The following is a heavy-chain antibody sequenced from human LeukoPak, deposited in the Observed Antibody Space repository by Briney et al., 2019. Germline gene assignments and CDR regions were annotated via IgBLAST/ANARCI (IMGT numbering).Heavy chain of an antibody. CDR2: INTDGRTI. V-gene: IGHV3-74*01. D-gene: IGHD4-11*01. CDR1: GFTFSRYW. CDR3: VRSAFLTTEFYFDY. Sequence: GGSLRLSCAASGFTFSRYWMHWVRQAPGKGLVWVSRINTDGRTITYADSVKGRFTVSRDNAKNTLYLQMNSLRAEDTAVYYCVRSAFLTTEFYFDYWGHGTLVTVSS. J-gene: IGHJ4*01.